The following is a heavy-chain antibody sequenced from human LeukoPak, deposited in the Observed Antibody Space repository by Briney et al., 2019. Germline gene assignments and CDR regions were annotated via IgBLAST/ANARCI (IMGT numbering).Heavy chain of an antibody. CDR3: ARDVHGDYGSGWFDP. Sequence: SVKVSCKTSGGTFNNSAISWVRQAPGQGLEWLGGIMPLFGAAGYAQKFQGRVTITKDESTRTVYLELTSLTSDDTAVYYCARDVHGDYGSGWFDPWGQGTLVSVSS. V-gene: IGHV1-69*05. J-gene: IGHJ5*02. D-gene: IGHD4-17*01. CDR2: IMPLFGAA. CDR1: GGTFNNSA.